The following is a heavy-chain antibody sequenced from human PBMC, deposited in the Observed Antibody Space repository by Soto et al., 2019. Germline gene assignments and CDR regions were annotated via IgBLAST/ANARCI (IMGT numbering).Heavy chain of an antibody. CDR1: VYTFTSYA. J-gene: IGHJ4*02. V-gene: IGHV1-3*01. CDR3: ATGDIVATILDY. D-gene: IGHD5-12*01. CDR2: INAGNGNT. Sequence: ASVKVPGEASVYTFTSYAMHWVRQAPGQRLEWMGWINAGNGNTNYAQKFQGRVTITADESTSTAYMELSSLRSEDTAVYYCATGDIVATILDYWGQGTLVTVSS.